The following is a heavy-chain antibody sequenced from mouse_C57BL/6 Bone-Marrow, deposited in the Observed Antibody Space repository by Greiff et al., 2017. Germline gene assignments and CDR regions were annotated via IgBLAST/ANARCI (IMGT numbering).Heavy chain of an antibody. D-gene: IGHD3-2*02. CDR1: GFTFSSYA. CDR2: ISSGGDYI. CDR3: TRRGQLRRDYYAMDY. Sequence: EVMLVESGEGLVKPGGSLKLSCAASGFTFSSYAMSWVRQTPEKRLEWVAYISSGGDYIYYADTVKGRFTISRDNARNTLYLQRSSLKSEDTAMYYCTRRGQLRRDYYAMDYWGQGTSVTVSS. V-gene: IGHV5-9-1*02. J-gene: IGHJ4*01.